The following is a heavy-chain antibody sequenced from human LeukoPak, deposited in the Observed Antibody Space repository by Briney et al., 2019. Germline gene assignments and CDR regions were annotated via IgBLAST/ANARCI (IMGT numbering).Heavy chain of an antibody. J-gene: IGHJ4*02. Sequence: SETLSLTCTVSGGSIYAYYWSWIRQPAGKGLEYIGRIYTSGITNYNPSLKDRVTISVDTSKNQFSLKLSSVTAADTAVYFCASDPSQAYFDSWGQGTLVTVSS. D-gene: IGHD6-6*01. V-gene: IGHV4-4*07. CDR2: IYTSGIT. CDR3: ASDPSQAYFDS. CDR1: GGSIYAYY.